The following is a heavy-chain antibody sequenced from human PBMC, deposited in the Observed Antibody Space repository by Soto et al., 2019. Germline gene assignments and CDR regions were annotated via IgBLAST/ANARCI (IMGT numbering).Heavy chain of an antibody. Sequence: QVQLVESGGGVVQPGRSLRLSCAASGFTFSSYGMHWVRQAPGKGLEWVAVIWYDGSNNYYADSVKGRFTITRDNSKNTLYLQMNSLRAEDTAVYYCARDPLYGSGKERAFDIWGQGTMVTVSS. V-gene: IGHV3-33*01. CDR3: ARDPLYGSGKERAFDI. D-gene: IGHD3-10*01. CDR1: GFTFSSYG. J-gene: IGHJ3*02. CDR2: IWYDGSNN.